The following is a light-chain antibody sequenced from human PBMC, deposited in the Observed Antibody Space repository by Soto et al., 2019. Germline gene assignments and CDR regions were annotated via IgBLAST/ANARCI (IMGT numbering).Light chain of an antibody. J-gene: IGKJ4*01. CDR1: QTIGSTY. CDR2: ATS. Sequence: EIVLTQSPGTLSLSPGETATLSCRASQTIGSTYLAWYQQKPGQAPRLLIFATSSRATGIPDRFSGSGSGTDFTLSISRLEPEDFAVYYCQQYASSPLLTFGGGTKVAIK. CDR3: QQYASSPLLT. V-gene: IGKV3-20*01.